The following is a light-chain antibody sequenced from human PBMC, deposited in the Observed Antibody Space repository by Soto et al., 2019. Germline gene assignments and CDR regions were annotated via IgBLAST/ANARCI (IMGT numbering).Light chain of an antibody. CDR1: SSNIGSRT. V-gene: IGLV1-44*01. CDR3: AAWDDSLNAYV. J-gene: IGLJ1*01. Sequence: QSVLTQPPSTSGTPGQRVTISCSGASSNIGSRTVNWYQQLPGTAPKLLIYNNNERPSGVPDRFSGSKSGTSASLAISGLQSEDAADYYCAAWDDSLNAYVFGTGTKVTVL. CDR2: NNN.